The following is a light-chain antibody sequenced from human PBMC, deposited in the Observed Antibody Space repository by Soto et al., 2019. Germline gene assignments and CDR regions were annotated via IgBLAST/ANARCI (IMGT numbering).Light chain of an antibody. CDR1: QGISTF. CDR2: GTS. V-gene: IGKV1-9*01. J-gene: IGKJ5*01. Sequence: IQLTQSPSSLSASVGDRVTISCRASQGISTFLTWYQQKPGKAPQLLIYGTSTLETGVPSRFSGSGSGTDFTLTISSLQTEDFATYYCQQLDSYPLPFGQGTRLEV. CDR3: QQLDSYPLP.